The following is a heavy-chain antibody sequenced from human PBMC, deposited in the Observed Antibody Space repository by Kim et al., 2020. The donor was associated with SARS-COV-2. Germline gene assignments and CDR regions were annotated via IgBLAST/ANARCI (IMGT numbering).Heavy chain of an antibody. CDR3: ARDQGGNLDL. Sequence: GGSLRLSCAASGFTFSSYAMHWVRQAPGKGLEWVAVISYDGSNKYYADSVKGRFTISRDNSKNTLYLQMNSLRAEDTAVYYCARDQGGNLDLWGQGTMVTVSS. D-gene: IGHD3-16*01. V-gene: IGHV3-30-3*01. CDR2: ISYDGSNK. CDR1: GFTFSSYA. J-gene: IGHJ5*02.